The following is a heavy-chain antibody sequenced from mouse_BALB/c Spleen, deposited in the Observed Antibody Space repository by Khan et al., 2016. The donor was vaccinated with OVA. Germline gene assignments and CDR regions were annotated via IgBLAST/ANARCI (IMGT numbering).Heavy chain of an antibody. V-gene: IGHV2-6-7*01. CDR2: IWGDGST. D-gene: IGHD2-1*01. J-gene: IGHJ4*01. Sequence: VQLKESGPGLVAPSQSLSITCTVSGFSLTGYGVNWVRQPPGKGLEWLGMIWGDGSTDYNSVLKSRLSISKDNSKSQVFLKMNSLQTDDTARYYCARDYYGNYREAMDYWGQGTSVTVSS. CDR1: GFSLTGYG. CDR3: ARDYYGNYREAMDY.